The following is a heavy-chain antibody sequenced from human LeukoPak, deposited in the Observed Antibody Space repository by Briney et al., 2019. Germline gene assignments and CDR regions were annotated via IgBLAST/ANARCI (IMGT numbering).Heavy chain of an antibody. J-gene: IGHJ4*02. V-gene: IGHV3-53*01. Sequence: GGSLRLSCAASGFTFNSNYMGWVRQAPGKGLEWVSTLYSGGSTQCTDSVKVRFTISRDTSKNTLYLHMNNLGAEDTAVYYCVRQIEMGSYPFDSWGQGTLVTVSS. CDR1: GFTFNSNY. CDR2: LYSGGST. D-gene: IGHD1-26*01. CDR3: VRQIEMGSYPFDS.